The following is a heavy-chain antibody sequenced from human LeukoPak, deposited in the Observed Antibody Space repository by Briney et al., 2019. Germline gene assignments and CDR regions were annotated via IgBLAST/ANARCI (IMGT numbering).Heavy chain of an antibody. D-gene: IGHD2-15*01. J-gene: IGHJ4*02. CDR2: ISSSGSSI. CDR3: ARQISRYCSGGSCYSGWEFYLDY. V-gene: IGHV3-48*03. Sequence: PGGSLRLSCAASGFTFSSYEMNWVRQAPGKGLEWVLYISSSGSSIHYADSVKGRFTISRDNAKNSLYLQMNSLRAEDTAVYHCARQISRYCSGGSCYSGWEFYLDYWGQGTPVTVSS. CDR1: GFTFSSYE.